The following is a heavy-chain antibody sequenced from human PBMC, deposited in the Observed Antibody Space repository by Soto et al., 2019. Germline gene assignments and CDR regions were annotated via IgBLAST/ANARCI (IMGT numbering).Heavy chain of an antibody. V-gene: IGHV1-18*04. Sequence: ASVKVSCKASGYTFTSYGISGVRQAPGRGLEWMGWISAYNGNTNYAQKLQGRVTMTTDTSTSTAYMELRSLRSDDTAVYYCARDLGYCSGGSCSPCPYFGQGTLVTLSS. D-gene: IGHD2-15*01. CDR1: GYTFTSYG. J-gene: IGHJ4*02. CDR2: ISAYNGNT. CDR3: ARDLGYCSGGSCSPCPY.